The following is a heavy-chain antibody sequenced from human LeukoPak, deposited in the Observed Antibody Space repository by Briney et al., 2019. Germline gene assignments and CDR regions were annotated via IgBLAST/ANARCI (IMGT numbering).Heavy chain of an antibody. V-gene: IGHV3-7*01. CDR1: GFTFSSHH. J-gene: IGHJ4*02. D-gene: IGHD2-2*01. CDR3: ARMSSYCDY. CDR2: IKPDGSEK. Sequence: GGSLRLSCVASGFTFSSHHMNWVRQTPGKGLESVATIKPDGSEKYYVDSVKGRFTISRDNAKSSLYLQMNGLRAEDTGVYFCARMSSYCDYWGQGTLVTVSS.